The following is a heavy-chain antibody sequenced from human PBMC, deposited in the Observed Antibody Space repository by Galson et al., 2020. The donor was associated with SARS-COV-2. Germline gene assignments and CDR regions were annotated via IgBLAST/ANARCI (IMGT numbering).Heavy chain of an antibody. J-gene: IGHJ5*02. V-gene: IGHV4-31*03. CDR3: ARDRADADSPNNWFDP. CDR2: INYSGTT. CDR1: NGSISSGGYY. D-gene: IGHD2-15*01. Sequence: ETSETLSLTCTVSNGSISSGGYYWSWIRHLPGKGLEWMGYINYSGTTYYNPSLKSRLTISIDPSKNQFSLKLNSVTAADTAVYFCARDRADADSPNNWFDPWGQGTLGTVSS.